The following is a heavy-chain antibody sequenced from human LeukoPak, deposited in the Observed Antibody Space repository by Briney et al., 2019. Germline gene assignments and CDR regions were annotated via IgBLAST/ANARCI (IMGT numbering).Heavy chain of an antibody. V-gene: IGHV3-53*01. D-gene: IGHD2/OR15-2a*01. Sequence: GGSLRLSCAASGFTVSSNSMSWVRQAPGKGLEWVSVIYSDGTTYYADSVRGRFTISRDNAKNSVYLQMNSLRAEDTAVYYCTRDATYYLRYGYFDYWGQGTLVTVSS. CDR3: TRDATYYLRYGYFDY. CDR1: GFTVSSNS. J-gene: IGHJ4*02. CDR2: IYSDGTT.